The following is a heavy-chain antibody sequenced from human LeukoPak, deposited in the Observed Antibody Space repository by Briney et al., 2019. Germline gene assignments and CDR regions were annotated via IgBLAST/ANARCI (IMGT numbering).Heavy chain of an antibody. D-gene: IGHD6-19*01. CDR2: ISSSGSTI. CDR3: ASVGSSGWPDY. Sequence: GSLRLSCAASGFTFSSYEMNWVRQAPGKGLEWVSYISSSGSTIYYADSVKGRFTISRDNAKNSLYLQMNSLRAEDTAVYYCASVGSSGWPDYWGQGTLVTVSS. CDR1: GFTFSSYE. J-gene: IGHJ4*02. V-gene: IGHV3-48*03.